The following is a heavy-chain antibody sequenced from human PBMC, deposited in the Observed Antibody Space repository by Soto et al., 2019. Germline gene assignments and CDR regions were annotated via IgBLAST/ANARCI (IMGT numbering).Heavy chain of an antibody. D-gene: IGHD2-2*01. J-gene: IGHJ5*01. Sequence: QVELVESGGGVVQPGGSLRLACAASGFTFSSYGMHWVRQAPGKGLEWVAVIWFDGSKEFYEASVEGRFTISRDNSKNMVYLEMSSPRDVDTAVYYCARAVPAAKGWFDSWGQGTLVTVSS. CDR1: GFTFSSYG. CDR3: ARAVPAAKGWFDS. CDR2: IWFDGSKE. V-gene: IGHV3-33*01.